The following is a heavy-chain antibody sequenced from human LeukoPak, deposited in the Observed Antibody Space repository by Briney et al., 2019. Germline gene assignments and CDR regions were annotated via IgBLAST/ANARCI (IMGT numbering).Heavy chain of an antibody. J-gene: IGHJ4*02. V-gene: IGHV3-33*01. CDR1: GFTFSSYG. CDR3: ARDLKAARPGPFDY. CDR2: IWYDGSNK. D-gene: IGHD6-6*01. Sequence: GGSLRLSCAASGFTFSSYGMHWVRQAPGKGLEWVAVIWYDGSNKYYADSVKGRFTISRDNSKNTLYLQMNSLRAEGTAVYYCARDLKAARPGPFDYWGQGTLVTVSS.